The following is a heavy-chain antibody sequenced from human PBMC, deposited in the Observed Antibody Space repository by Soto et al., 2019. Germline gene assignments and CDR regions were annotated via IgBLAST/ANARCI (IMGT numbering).Heavy chain of an antibody. CDR3: ARDNIVVVPAAIGRWFDP. CDR2: IWYDGSNK. D-gene: IGHD2-2*01. J-gene: IGHJ5*02. V-gene: IGHV3-33*01. Sequence: QVQLVESGGGVVQPGRSLRLSCAASGFTFSSYGMHWVRQAPGKGLEWVAVIWYDGSNKYYADSVKGRFTISRDNSKNTLYLQMNSLRAEDTAVYYCARDNIVVVPAAIGRWFDPWGQGTLVTVSS. CDR1: GFTFSSYG.